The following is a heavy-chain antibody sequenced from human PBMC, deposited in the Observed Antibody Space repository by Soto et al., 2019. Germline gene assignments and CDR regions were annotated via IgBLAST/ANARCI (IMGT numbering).Heavy chain of an antibody. CDR2: INHSGST. Sequence: SETLSLTCAVYGGSFSGYYWSWIRQPPGKGLEWIGEINHSGSTNYNPSLKSRVTISVDTSKNQFSLKLSSVTAADTAVYYCARAKGGYYDSSGYYYWGQGTLVTVSS. D-gene: IGHD3-22*01. CDR3: ARAKGGYYDSSGYYY. CDR1: GGSFSGYY. J-gene: IGHJ4*02. V-gene: IGHV4-34*01.